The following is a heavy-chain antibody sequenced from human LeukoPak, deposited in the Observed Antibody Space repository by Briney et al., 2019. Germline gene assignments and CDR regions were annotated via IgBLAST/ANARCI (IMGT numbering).Heavy chain of an antibody. J-gene: IGHJ4*02. CDR2: ISGSGGST. Sequence: GRSLRLSCAASGFTFSSYAMSWVRQAPGKGLEWVSAISGSGGSTYYADSVKGRFTISRDNSKNTLYLQMNSLRAEDTAVYYCARPWCSGGSCYSNPNNYFDYWGQGTLVTVSS. CDR3: ARPWCSGGSCYSNPNNYFDY. D-gene: IGHD2-15*01. V-gene: IGHV3-23*01. CDR1: GFTFSSYA.